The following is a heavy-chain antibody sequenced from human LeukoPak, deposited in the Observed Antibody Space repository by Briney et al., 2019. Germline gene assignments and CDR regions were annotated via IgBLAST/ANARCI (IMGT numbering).Heavy chain of an antibody. V-gene: IGHV3-30-3*01. CDR1: GFTFSSYA. CDR2: ISYDGSNK. D-gene: IGHD6-13*01. J-gene: IGHJ4*02. CDR3: ARSVQQLAYYFDY. Sequence: PGRSLRLSCAASGFTFSSYAMHWVRQAPGKGLEWVAVISYDGSNKYYADSVKGRFTISRDNSENTLYLQMNSLRAEDTAVYYCARSVQQLAYYFDYWGQGTLVTVSS.